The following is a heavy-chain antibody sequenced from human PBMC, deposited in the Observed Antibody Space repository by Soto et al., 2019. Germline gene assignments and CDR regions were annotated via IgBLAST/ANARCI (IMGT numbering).Heavy chain of an antibody. D-gene: IGHD4-17*01. Sequence: PSQTLSLTCAISRDSVSSNSAAWSWIRQSPSRGLEWLGRTFYRSKWYNDYAVSVESRITISPDTSKNQFSLQLNSVTPEDTAVYYCARLSWNTVPAWGQGTPVTVSS. CDR2: TFYRSKWYN. V-gene: IGHV6-1*01. CDR1: RDSVSSNSAA. CDR3: ARLSWNTVPA. J-gene: IGHJ5*02.